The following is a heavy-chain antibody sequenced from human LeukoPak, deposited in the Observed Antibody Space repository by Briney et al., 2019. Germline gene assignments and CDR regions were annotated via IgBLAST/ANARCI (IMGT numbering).Heavy chain of an antibody. V-gene: IGHV1-2*02. CDR2: INPNSGGT. D-gene: IGHD2-2*01. CDR1: GYTFTGYY. CDR3: ARGAYCSSTSCYYYFDY. J-gene: IGHJ4*02. Sequence: ASVKVSCKASGYTFTGYYMHWVRQAPGQGLEWMGWINPNSGGTNYAQKFQGRVTITRNTSISTAYMELSSLRSEDTAVYYCARGAYCSSTSCYYYFDYWGQGTLVTVSS.